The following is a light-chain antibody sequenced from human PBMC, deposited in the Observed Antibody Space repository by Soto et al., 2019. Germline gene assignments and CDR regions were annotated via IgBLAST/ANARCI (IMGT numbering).Light chain of an antibody. J-gene: IGLJ1*01. CDR1: SSDVGSYKY. Sequence: QSALTQPASVSGSPGQSITISCTGTSSDVGSYKYVSWYQQHPGKAPKLMIYEVTYRPSGVSNRFSGSKSGNTASLTISGLQAEDEADYYCSSYKSSSNYVFGTGTKVTVL. V-gene: IGLV2-14*01. CDR3: SSYKSSSNYV. CDR2: EVT.